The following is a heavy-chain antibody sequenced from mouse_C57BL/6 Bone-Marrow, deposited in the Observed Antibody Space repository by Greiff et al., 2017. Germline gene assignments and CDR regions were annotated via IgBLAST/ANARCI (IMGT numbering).Heavy chain of an antibody. V-gene: IGHV1-39*01. Sequence: VQLKESGPELVKPGASVKISCKASGYSFTDYNMNWVKQSNGKSLEWFGVINPNYGTTSYNQKFKGKATLTVDQSSSTAYMQLNSLTSEDSAVYYCARGYDYDYAMDYWGQGTSVTVSS. CDR3: ARGYDYDYAMDY. CDR1: GYSFTDYN. D-gene: IGHD2-4*01. J-gene: IGHJ4*01. CDR2: INPNYGTT.